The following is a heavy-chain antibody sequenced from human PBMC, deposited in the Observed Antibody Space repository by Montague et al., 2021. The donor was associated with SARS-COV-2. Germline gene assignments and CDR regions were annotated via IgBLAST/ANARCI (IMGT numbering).Heavy chain of an antibody. D-gene: IGHD3-3*01. Sequence: SETLSLTCSVSGFSISSGYYWGWLRQTPGKVLGWIGSSYQNGATYYSPSLKRPVTILLDTSKNQFSLSLTAVTAADTAVYYCARSGVGIFDFSYFDSWGQGSMVTVSS. V-gene: IGHV4-38-2*02. J-gene: IGHJ4*02. CDR3: ARSGVGIFDFSYFDS. CDR2: SYQNGAT. CDR1: GFSISSGYY.